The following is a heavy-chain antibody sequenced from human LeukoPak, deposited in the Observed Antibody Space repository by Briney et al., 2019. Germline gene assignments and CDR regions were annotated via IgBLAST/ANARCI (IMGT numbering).Heavy chain of an antibody. D-gene: IGHD3-3*01. V-gene: IGHV3-23*01. J-gene: IGHJ4*02. CDR3: AKVGDYDFWSGYYYFDY. CDR2: ISGSGGST. CDR1: GFTSSDYY. Sequence: PGGSLRLSCAVSGFTSSDYYMSWIRQAPGKGLEWVSAISGSGGSTYYADSVKGRFTISRDNSKNTLYLQMNSLRAEDTAVYYCAKVGDYDFWSGYYYFDYWGQGTLVTVSS.